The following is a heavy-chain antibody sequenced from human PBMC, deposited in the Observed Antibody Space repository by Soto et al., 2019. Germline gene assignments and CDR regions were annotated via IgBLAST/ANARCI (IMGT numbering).Heavy chain of an antibody. D-gene: IGHD6-19*01. Sequence: PGGSLRLSWAASGFTFSSYWMHWVRQSPGKGLVWVSRVKGDGSERTYADSVKGRFTISRDNTKNTFYLQMNSLRPEDTAVYSSARAQWLADDVFDIWGHGTMVTVSS. CDR1: GFTFSSYW. V-gene: IGHV3-74*01. J-gene: IGHJ3*02. CDR3: ARAQWLADDVFDI. CDR2: VKGDGSER.